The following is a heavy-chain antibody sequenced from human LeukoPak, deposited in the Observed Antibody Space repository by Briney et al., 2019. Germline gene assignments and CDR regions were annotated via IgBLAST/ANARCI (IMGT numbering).Heavy chain of an antibody. Sequence: GGSLRLSCAASGFTFDDYAIHWVRQAPGKGLEWVSGISWNSGTIAYADSVKGRFIISRDNAKNSLYLQMNSLRADDTAVYYCARERTTIVSGTTIGAYWGQGTQVTVYS. CDR2: ISWNSGTI. CDR1: GFTFDDYA. CDR3: ARERTTIVSGTTIGAY. J-gene: IGHJ4*02. V-gene: IGHV3-9*01. D-gene: IGHD4-11*01.